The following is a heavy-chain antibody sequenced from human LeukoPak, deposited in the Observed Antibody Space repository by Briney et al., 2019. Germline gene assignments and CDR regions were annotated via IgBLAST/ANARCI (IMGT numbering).Heavy chain of an antibody. J-gene: IGHJ4*02. CDR3: ARGRDSRGYQFMGFDS. CDR1: GGSISSGNYY. Sequence: PSESLSLTCTVSGGSISSGNYYWNWIRQPAGKGLEWIGRIWADGAPTYRPSLKSRVTISVDTSKNQFSLRLSSVTAADTAVYYCARGRDSRGYQFMGFDSWGQGTLVTVSS. CDR2: IWADGAP. D-gene: IGHD3-22*01. V-gene: IGHV4-61*02.